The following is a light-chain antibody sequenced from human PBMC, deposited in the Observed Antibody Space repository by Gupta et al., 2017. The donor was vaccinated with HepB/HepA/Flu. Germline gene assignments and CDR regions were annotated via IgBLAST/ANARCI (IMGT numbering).Light chain of an antibody. CDR2: GAS. CDR3: QQDSSSPLT. Sequence: DIQMTQSPSSLSASVGDRVTISCRASQDISNNLVWFQQKPGKAPKSLIYGASSLQSGVPSKFSGSGSGTDFTLTISSLQPEDFAIYYCQQDSSSPLTFGGGTKVEIK. CDR1: QDISNN. J-gene: IGKJ4*01. V-gene: IGKV1-16*02.